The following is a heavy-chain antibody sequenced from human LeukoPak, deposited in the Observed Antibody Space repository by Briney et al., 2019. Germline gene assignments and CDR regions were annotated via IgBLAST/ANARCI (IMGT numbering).Heavy chain of an antibody. CDR1: GGPIRSYY. J-gene: IGHJ4*02. V-gene: IGHV4-59*01. CDR3: ARGGKYSSRIFDY. Sequence: PSETLSLTCTVSGGPIRSYYWSWIRQPPGKGLEWIGYIYYSESANYNPSLKSRVTISVDTSKNQFSLKLSSVTAADTAVYYCARGGKYSSRIFDYWGQGTLVTVSS. CDR2: IYYSESA. D-gene: IGHD6-13*01.